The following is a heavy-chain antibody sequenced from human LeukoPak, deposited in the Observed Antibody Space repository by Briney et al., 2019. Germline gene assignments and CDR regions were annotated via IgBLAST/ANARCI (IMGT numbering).Heavy chain of an antibody. J-gene: IGHJ3*02. Sequence: GGSLRLSCAASGFTFSGYSMNWVRQAPGKGLEWVSYISSSSTTIYYADSVKGRFTISRDNAKNSLNLQMNSLRDEDTAVYYCARLDPRVWTPADDVFDTWGQGTVVTVSS. CDR2: ISSSSTTI. V-gene: IGHV3-48*02. D-gene: IGHD3/OR15-3a*01. CDR1: GFTFSGYS. CDR3: ARLDPRVWTPADDVFDT.